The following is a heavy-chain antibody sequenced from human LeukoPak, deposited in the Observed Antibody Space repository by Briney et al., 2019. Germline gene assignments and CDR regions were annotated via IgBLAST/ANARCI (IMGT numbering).Heavy chain of an antibody. J-gene: IGHJ4*02. CDR2: IDTSSTTM. D-gene: IGHD5-18*01. Sequence: GGSLRLSCAASGLTFSKYSMTWVRQAPGKGLEWVSFIDTSSTTMYYTDSVKGRFTISRDNAKNSLYLQMNSLRAEDTAVYYCARADTHTASYYFDYWGQGTLVTVSS. V-gene: IGHV3-48*04. CDR1: GLTFSKYS. CDR3: ARADTHTASYYFDY.